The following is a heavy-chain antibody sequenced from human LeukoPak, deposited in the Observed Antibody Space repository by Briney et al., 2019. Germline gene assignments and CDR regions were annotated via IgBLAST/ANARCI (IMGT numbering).Heavy chain of an antibody. CDR1: GGPISGHY. Sequence: SETLSLTCTVPGGPISGHYWSWIRQPPGKGLEWIGYIYYSGSTNYNPSLKSRTTISLDTSKSQFSLKLNSVTAADTAVYYCARDGDYDWYFDLWGRGTLATVSS. CDR3: ARDGDYDWYFDL. CDR2: IYYSGST. V-gene: IGHV4-59*11. D-gene: IGHD4-17*01. J-gene: IGHJ2*01.